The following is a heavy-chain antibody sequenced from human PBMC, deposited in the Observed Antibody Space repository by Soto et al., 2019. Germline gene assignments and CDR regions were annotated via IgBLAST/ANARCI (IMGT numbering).Heavy chain of an antibody. D-gene: IGHD6-13*01. CDR1: GGSISSYY. V-gene: IGHV4-4*07. Sequence: LSLTCTVSGGSISSYYWSWIRQPAGKGMEWIGRIHTTESTNYNPSLKSRVTTSIDTSNNQFSLKLSSLTAADTAVYYCARALSSAAGLYFDYWGQGTLVTVSS. CDR3: ARALSSAAGLYFDY. J-gene: IGHJ4*02. CDR2: IHTTEST.